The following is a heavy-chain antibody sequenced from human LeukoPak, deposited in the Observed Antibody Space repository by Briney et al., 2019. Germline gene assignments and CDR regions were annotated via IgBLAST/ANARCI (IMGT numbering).Heavy chain of an antibody. CDR3: ARDQLERYYYYYGMDV. D-gene: IGHD6-13*01. J-gene: IGHJ6*02. Sequence: ASVKVSCKASGYTFTSYGISWVRQAPGQGLEWMGWISAYNGNTNYAQKLQGRVTMTTDTSTSTAYMELRSLRSDDTAVYYCARDQLERYYYYYGMDVWGQGTRSPSP. CDR1: GYTFTSYG. V-gene: IGHV1-18*01. CDR2: ISAYNGNT.